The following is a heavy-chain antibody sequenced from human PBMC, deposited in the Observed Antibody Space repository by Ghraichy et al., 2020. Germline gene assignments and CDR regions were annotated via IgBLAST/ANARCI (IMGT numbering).Heavy chain of an antibody. CDR3: AKEGSIYFGGYLDF. CDR2: ISGSGDNT. CDR1: GFSFSSYV. Sequence: GGSLRLSCEASGFSFSSYVMNWVRQAPGKGLEWVSSISGSGDNTHYADSVKGRFTVSRDNSKNTMYLQMNSLDVEDTAVYFCAKEGSIYFGGYLDFWGQGTRLTVSS. D-gene: IGHD5-12*01. J-gene: IGHJ4*02. V-gene: IGHV3-23*01.